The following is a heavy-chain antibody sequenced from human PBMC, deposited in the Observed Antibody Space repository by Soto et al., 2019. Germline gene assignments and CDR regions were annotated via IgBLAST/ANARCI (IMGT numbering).Heavy chain of an antibody. CDR2: ISSSSSYI. J-gene: IGHJ6*03. CDR3: ARGYQDDFWSGYYYYYYYYYMDV. D-gene: IGHD3-3*01. Sequence: GGSLRLSCAASGFTFSIYSMNWVRQAPGKGLEWVSSISSSSSYIYYADSVKGRFTISRDSAKNSLYLQMNSLRAEDTAVYYCARGYQDDFWSGYYYYYYYYYMDVWGKGTTVTVSS. CDR1: GFTFSIYS. V-gene: IGHV3-21*01.